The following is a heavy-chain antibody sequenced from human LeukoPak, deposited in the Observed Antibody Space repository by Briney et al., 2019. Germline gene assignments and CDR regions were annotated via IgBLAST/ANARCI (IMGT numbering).Heavy chain of an antibody. CDR1: GYTFTNFG. D-gene: IGHD6-13*01. J-gene: IGHJ5*02. V-gene: IGHV1-18*01. CDR3: ARDNRDGSWSWFDP. Sequence: ASVKVSCKPSGYTFTNFGISWVRRAPGQGPEWMGWISGYTGNTNYAQKFQGRVTMSTDTSTSTAFMELRSLTSDDTAVYYCARDNRDGSWSWFDPWGQGTLVTVSS. CDR2: ISGYTGNT.